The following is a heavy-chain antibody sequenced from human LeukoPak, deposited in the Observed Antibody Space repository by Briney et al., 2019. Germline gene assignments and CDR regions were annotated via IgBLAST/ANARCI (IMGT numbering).Heavy chain of an antibody. J-gene: IGHJ6*02. Sequence: GGSLRLSYAASGFTVSSNYMSWVRQAPGKGLEWVSVIYSGGSTYYADSVKGRFTISRDNSKNTLYLQMNSLRAEDTAVYYCARQAGPNDYVWGSYRYPSPYGKDVWGQGTTVTVSS. V-gene: IGHV3-53*01. CDR2: IYSGGST. D-gene: IGHD3-16*02. CDR1: GFTVSSNY. CDR3: ARQAGPNDYVWGSYRYPSPYGKDV.